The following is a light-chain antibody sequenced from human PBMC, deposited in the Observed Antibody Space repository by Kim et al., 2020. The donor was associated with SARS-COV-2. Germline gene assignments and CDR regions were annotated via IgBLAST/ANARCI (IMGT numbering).Light chain of an antibody. V-gene: IGKV3-20*01. Sequence: DIVLTQSPGTLSLSPGEGATLSCRASQSVSSTYLAWYQQKSGQAPRLLIYGTSTRATGTPDRFSGSESGTDFTLTISRLEPEDFAVYYCQQYGTSPRTFGGGTKVDIK. CDR3: QQYGTSPRT. CDR1: QSVSSTY. J-gene: IGKJ4*01. CDR2: GTS.